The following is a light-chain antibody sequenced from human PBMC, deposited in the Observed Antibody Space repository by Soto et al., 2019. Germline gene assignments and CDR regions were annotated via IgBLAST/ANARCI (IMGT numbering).Light chain of an antibody. CDR3: QQYYSYPRT. V-gene: IGKV1-8*01. Sequence: IQLTQSPSSLSASTGDRVTITCRASQGISSYLAWYQQKPGKAPKLLIYAASTLQSGVPSRFSGSGSGTDFTLTISCLQSEDFATYYCQQYYSYPRTFGQGTKVDIK. CDR1: QGISSY. J-gene: IGKJ1*01. CDR2: AAS.